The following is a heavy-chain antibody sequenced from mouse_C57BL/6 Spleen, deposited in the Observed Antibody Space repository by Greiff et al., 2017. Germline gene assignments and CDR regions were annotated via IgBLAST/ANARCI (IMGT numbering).Heavy chain of an antibody. D-gene: IGHD1-1*01. CDR1: GYAFSSSW. J-gene: IGHJ4*01. CDR3: ASQGFYYGSIYDAMDY. CDR2: IYPGDGDT. V-gene: IGHV1-82*01. Sequence: QVQLQQSGPELVKPGASVKISCKASGYAFSSSWMNWVKQRPGKGLEWIGRIYPGDGDTNYNGKFKGKATLTADKSSSTAYMQLSSLTSEDSAVYYCASQGFYYGSIYDAMDYWGQGTSVTVSS.